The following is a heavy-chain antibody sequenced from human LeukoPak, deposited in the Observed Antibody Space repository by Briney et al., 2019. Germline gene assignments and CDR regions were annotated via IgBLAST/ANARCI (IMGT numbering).Heavy chain of an antibody. CDR2: INDNGDGT. D-gene: IGHD2-2*02. Sequence: GGSLRLSCAASGFTFSSYAMSWVRQAPGKGLKWVSTINDNGDGTYYADSVKGRFTISGDNSYNTVSLQMNSLRDEDTGVYYCAKAGYYTYYYYYMDVWGKGTTVTVSS. CDR1: GFTFSSYA. CDR3: AKAGYYTYYYYYMDV. J-gene: IGHJ6*03. V-gene: IGHV3-23*01.